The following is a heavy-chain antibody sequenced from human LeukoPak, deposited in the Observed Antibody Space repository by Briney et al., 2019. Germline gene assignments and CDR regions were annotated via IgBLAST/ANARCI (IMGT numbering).Heavy chain of an antibody. Sequence: TPSETLSLTCTVSGGSISSSSFYWGWIRQPPGKGLEWIGSIYYSGSTCYNPSLKSRVTISVDTSKNQFSLKLTSVTAADTAVYYCASEHYDFWSGYLTPPSNYWGQGTLVTVSS. CDR3: ASEHYDFWSGYLTPPSNY. D-gene: IGHD3-3*01. J-gene: IGHJ4*02. V-gene: IGHV4-39*02. CDR2: IYYSGST. CDR1: GGSISSSSFY.